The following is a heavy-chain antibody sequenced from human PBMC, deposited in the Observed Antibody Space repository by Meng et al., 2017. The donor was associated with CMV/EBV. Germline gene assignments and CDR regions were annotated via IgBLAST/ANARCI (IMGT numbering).Heavy chain of an antibody. CDR1: GGSISSYY. CDR3: ARVLAAAGNDAFDI. Sequence: SEILSLTCTVSGGSISSYYWSWIRQPPGKGLEWIGYIYYSGSTNYNPSLKSRVTISVDTSRNQFSLKLSSVTAADTAVYYCARVLAAAGNDAFDIWGQGTMVTVSS. D-gene: IGHD6-13*01. CDR2: IYYSGST. V-gene: IGHV4-59*01. J-gene: IGHJ3*02.